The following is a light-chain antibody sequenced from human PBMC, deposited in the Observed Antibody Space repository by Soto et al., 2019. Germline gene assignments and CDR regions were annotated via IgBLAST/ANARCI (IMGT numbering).Light chain of an antibody. J-gene: IGLJ1*01. Sequence: QSALTQPASVSGSPGQSITISCTGTSSDVGGYNYVSWYQQHPGKAPKLMIYEVSNRPSGVSNRFSGSKSGNTASLTISGLQAEDEADYYCVSFTVHYSYVFGTGTKLTVL. CDR2: EVS. V-gene: IGLV2-14*01. CDR3: VSFTVHYSYV. CDR1: SSDVGGYNY.